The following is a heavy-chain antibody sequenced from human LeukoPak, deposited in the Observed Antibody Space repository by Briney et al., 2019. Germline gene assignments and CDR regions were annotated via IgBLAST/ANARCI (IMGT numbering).Heavy chain of an antibody. Sequence: ASVKVSCKASGYTFTSYYMHWVRQALGQGLEWMGWINPNSGGTNYAQKFQGWVTMTRDTSISTAYMELSRLRSDDTAVYYCAREECSGGSCYYGYWGQGTLVTVSS. CDR3: AREECSGGSCYYGY. CDR2: INPNSGGT. D-gene: IGHD2-15*01. V-gene: IGHV1-2*04. J-gene: IGHJ4*02. CDR1: GYTFTSYY.